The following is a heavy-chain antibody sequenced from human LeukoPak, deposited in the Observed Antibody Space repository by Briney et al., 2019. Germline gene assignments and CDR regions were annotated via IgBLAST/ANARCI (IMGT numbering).Heavy chain of an antibody. CDR3: ATYYDILTGYRDFDY. CDR1: GYTFTSYG. J-gene: IGHJ4*02. V-gene: IGHV1-18*01. Sequence: VASVKVSCKASGYTFTSYGISWVRRAPGQGFEWMGWISAYNGNTNYAQKLQGRVTMTTDTSTSTAYMELRSLRSDDTAVYYCATYYDILTGYRDFDYWGQGTLVTVSS. CDR2: ISAYNGNT. D-gene: IGHD3-9*01.